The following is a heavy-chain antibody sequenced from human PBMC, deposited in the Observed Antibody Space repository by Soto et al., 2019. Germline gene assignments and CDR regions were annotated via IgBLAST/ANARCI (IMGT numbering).Heavy chain of an antibody. D-gene: IGHD2-2*01. CDR3: TRVTDIVVVFLDY. V-gene: IGHV3-49*03. Sequence: GGSLRLSCTASGFTFGDYAMSWFRQAPGKGLEWVGFIRSKAYGGTTEYAASVKGRFTISRDDSKSIAYLQMNSLKTEDTAVYYCTRVTDIVVVFLDYWGQGTLVTVSS. J-gene: IGHJ4*02. CDR2: IRSKAYGGTT. CDR1: GFTFGDYA.